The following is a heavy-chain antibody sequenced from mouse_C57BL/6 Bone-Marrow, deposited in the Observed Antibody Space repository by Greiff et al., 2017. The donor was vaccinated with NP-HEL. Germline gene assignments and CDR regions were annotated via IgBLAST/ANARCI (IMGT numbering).Heavy chain of an antibody. V-gene: IGHV1-69*01. CDR1: GYTFTSYW. Sequence: VQLQQSGAELVMPGASVKLSCKASGYTFTSYWMHWVKQRPGQGLEWIGEIDPSDSYTNYNQKFKGKSTLTVDKSSSTAYMQLSSLTSEDSAVYYCARGGRNFPYYYAMDYWGQGTSVTVSS. J-gene: IGHJ4*01. CDR2: IDPSDSYT. CDR3: ARGGRNFPYYYAMDY.